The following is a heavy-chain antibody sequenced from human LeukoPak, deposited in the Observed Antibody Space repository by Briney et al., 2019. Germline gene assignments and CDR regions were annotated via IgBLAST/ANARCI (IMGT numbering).Heavy chain of an antibody. J-gene: IGHJ4*02. V-gene: IGHV3-23*01. Sequence: GGSLRLSCAASGFTFSSYAMSWVRQAPGKGLEWVSATSGSGGSTYYADSVKGRFTISRDNSKNTLYLQMNSLRAEDTAVYYCAKVPADSGSYENDYWGQGTLVTVSS. CDR2: TSGSGGST. D-gene: IGHD1-26*01. CDR3: AKVPADSGSYENDY. CDR1: GFTFSSYA.